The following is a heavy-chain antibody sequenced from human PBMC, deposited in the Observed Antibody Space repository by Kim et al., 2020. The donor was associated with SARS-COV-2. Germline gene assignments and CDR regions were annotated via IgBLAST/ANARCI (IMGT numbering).Heavy chain of an antibody. D-gene: IGHD3-16*01. CDR2: IRTAIGYT. CDR1: GYTFTGYA. CDR3: AVRGEVLGPHYWHFEI. V-gene: IGHV1-3*04. Sequence: ASVKVSCKASGYTFTGYAIHWVRQAPGQGPEWMGWIRTAIGYTNSSQRFQGRRTMTSDTSASTAYMELSSLKSEDTAVFYFAVRGEVLGPHYWHFEIGGR. J-gene: IGHJ2*01.